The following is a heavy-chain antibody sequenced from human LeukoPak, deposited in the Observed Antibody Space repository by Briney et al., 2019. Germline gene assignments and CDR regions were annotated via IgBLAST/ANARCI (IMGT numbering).Heavy chain of an antibody. CDR1: GFTFSSYA. J-gene: IGHJ4*02. CDR3: AKDLKDSSSWQYYFDH. Sequence: GGSLRLSCAASGFTFSSYAMHWVRQAPGKGLEWVSGIRSSGSSTYYADSVKGRFTISRDNSKNTLFLQMNSLRAEDTAVYYCAKDLKDSSSWQYYFDHWGQGTLVTVSS. V-gene: IGHV3-23*01. D-gene: IGHD6-13*01. CDR2: IRSSGSST.